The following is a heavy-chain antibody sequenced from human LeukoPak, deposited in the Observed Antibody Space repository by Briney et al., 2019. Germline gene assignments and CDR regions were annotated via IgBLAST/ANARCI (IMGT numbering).Heavy chain of an antibody. J-gene: IGHJ3*02. CDR3: VRGVRI. V-gene: IGHV4-39*01. D-gene: IGHD3-10*01. Sequence: SETLSLTCTVSGGSISSSSYYWGWIRQPPGKGLEWIGNIYYTGSTYCNPSLKSRVTISVDTSKNQFSLKLSSVTAADTAVYYCVRGVRIWGQGTMVTVSS. CDR1: GGSISSSSYY. CDR2: IYYTGST.